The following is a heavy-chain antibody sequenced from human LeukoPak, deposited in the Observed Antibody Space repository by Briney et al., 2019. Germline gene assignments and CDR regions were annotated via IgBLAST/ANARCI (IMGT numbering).Heavy chain of an antibody. CDR2: ISRSSSTI. CDR1: RFTFSSYS. D-gene: IGHD5-18*01. CDR3: ARGGDTDTAMVIFDAFDI. V-gene: IGHV3-48*04. J-gene: IGHJ3*02. Sequence: GGSLRLSCAASRFTFSSYSMNWVRQAPGKGLEWVSYISRSSSTIYYADSVKGRFTISRDNAKNSLYLQMNSLRAEDTAVYYCARGGDTDTAMVIFDAFDIWGEGKMVTVSS.